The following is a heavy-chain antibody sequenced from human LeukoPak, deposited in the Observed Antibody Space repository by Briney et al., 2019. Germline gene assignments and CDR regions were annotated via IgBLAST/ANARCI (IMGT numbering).Heavy chain of an antibody. D-gene: IGHD6-19*01. CDR2: IKQDGSEK. V-gene: IGHV3-7*01. CDR3: ARSPYTSGWYGVGY. CDR1: GFTFRSYW. Sequence: GGSLRLSCAASGFTFRSYWMRWVRQAPGKGLEWVANIKQDGSEKYYVDSVKGRFTISRDNAKNSLYLQLNSLRAEDTAVYYCARSPYTSGWYGVGYWGQGTLVTVSS. J-gene: IGHJ4*02.